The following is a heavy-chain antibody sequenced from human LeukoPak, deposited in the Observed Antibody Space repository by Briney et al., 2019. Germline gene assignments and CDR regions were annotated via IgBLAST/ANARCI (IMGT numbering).Heavy chain of an antibody. CDR1: GFTFSSYG. CDR2: IRYDGSNK. D-gene: IGHD5-24*01. CDR3: ARHRDGYNWFDY. Sequence: SGGSLRLSCAASGFTFSSYGMHWVRQAPGKGLEWVAFIRYDGSNKYYADSVKGRFTISRDNSKNTLYLQMNSLRAEDTAVYYCARHRDGYNWFDYWGQGTLVTVSS. V-gene: IGHV3-30*02. J-gene: IGHJ4*02.